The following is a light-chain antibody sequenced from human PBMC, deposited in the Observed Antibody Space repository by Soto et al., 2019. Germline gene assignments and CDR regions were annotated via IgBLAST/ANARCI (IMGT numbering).Light chain of an antibody. CDR3: QQYASSPVH. V-gene: IGKV3-20*01. J-gene: IGKJ4*01. CDR1: QTVGVR. CDR2: EAS. Sequence: EIVLTQSPATLSSSRGERATLSCRASQTVGVRLAWYQHKPGQAPRLIIYEASNRAAGIPARFSGSRSGTDFTLTISRLEPEDSAVYYCQQYASSPVHFGGGTK.